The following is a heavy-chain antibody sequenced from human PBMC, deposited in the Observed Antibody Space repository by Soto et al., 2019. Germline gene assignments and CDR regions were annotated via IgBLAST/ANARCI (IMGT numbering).Heavy chain of an antibody. D-gene: IGHD1-1*01. CDR2: IYLDDSDM. CDR3: ATRKTTSDDFDI. Sequence: PGESLKISCKASGYSFTPFWIGWVRQTPGKGLEWMGFIYLDDSDMRYSPSFQDQVTISADKSISTAYLQWSSLKASDTAMYYCATRKTTSDDFDIWGQGTMVTVSS. CDR1: GYSFTPFW. J-gene: IGHJ3*02. V-gene: IGHV5-51*01.